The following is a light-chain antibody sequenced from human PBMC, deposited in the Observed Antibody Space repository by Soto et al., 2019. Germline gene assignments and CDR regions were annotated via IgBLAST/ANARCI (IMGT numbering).Light chain of an antibody. V-gene: IGKV1-5*03. CDR1: QSISTW. CDR3: QQYNGYPHT. J-gene: IGKJ2*01. Sequence: DIQMTQSPSTLSASVGDRVTITCRASQSISTWLAWYQQKPGKTPKLLIYRASSLRNGVPSMFSGSGSGTEFTLTIYSLQPDDFASYYCQQYNGYPHTFGQGTKLEIK. CDR2: RAS.